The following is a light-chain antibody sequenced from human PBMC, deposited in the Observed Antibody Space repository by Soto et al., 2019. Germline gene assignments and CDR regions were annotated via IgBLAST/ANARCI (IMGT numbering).Light chain of an antibody. CDR2: AAS. Sequence: SPSSLYASVGDRVTITCRASQSISSYLNWYQQKPGKAPKLLIYAASSLQSGVPSRFSGSRSGTEFTLTISSLQPEDFATYYCQQLNSYPRTFGQGTKVDIK. CDR3: QQLNSYPRT. J-gene: IGKJ2*01. V-gene: IGKV1-9*01. CDR1: QSISSY.